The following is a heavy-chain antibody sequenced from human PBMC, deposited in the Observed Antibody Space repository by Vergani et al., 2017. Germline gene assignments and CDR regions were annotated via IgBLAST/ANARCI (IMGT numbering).Heavy chain of an antibody. CDR3: ASLKATTSQNFDY. V-gene: IGHV1-69*02. D-gene: IGHD5-12*01. Sequence: QVQLVQSGAEVKKPGSSVKVSCKASGGTFSSYTISWVRQAPGQGLEWMGRIIPILGIVNYAQKFQGRVTITADKSTSTAYMELSSLRSEDTAVYYCASLKATTSQNFDYWGQGTLVTVSS. J-gene: IGHJ4*02. CDR1: GGTFSSYT. CDR2: IIPILGIV.